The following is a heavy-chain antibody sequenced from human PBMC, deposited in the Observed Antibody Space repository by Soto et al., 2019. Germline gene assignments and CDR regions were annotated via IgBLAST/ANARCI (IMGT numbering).Heavy chain of an antibody. CDR1: GDRLTSYW. Sequence: ASLKISCQGSGDRLTSYWIGWVRQMPGKGLEWMGIIYPGDSDTRYSPSFQGQVTISADKSISTAYLQWSSLKASDTAMYYCADGSYYYYGMDVWGQGTTVTGSS. CDR2: IYPGDSDT. V-gene: IGHV5-51*01. J-gene: IGHJ6*02. CDR3: ADGSYYYYGMDV.